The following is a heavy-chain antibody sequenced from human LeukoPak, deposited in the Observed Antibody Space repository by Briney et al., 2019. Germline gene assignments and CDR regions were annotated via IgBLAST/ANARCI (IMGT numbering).Heavy chain of an antibody. CDR2: ISYDGSNK. V-gene: IGHV3-30*04. CDR3: ARDRAYGDYRDAFGI. D-gene: IGHD4-17*01. CDR1: GFTFSSYA. Sequence: GRSLRLSCAASGFTFSSYAMHWVRQAPGKGLEWVAVISYDGSNKYYADSVKGRFTISRDNSKNTLYLQMNSLRAEDTAVYYCARDRAYGDYRDAFGIWGQGTMVTVSS. J-gene: IGHJ3*02.